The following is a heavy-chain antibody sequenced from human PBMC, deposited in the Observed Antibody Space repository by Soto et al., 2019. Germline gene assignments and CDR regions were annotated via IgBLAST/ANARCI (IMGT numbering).Heavy chain of an antibody. CDR2: ISGSGGST. Sequence: GGSLRLSCAASGFTFSSYAMSWVRQAPGKGLEWVSDISGSGGSTYYGDSVKGRFTISRDNSKNTLYLQMSSLRAEDTAVYYCARGAGYYYYYMDVWGKGTTVTVSS. V-gene: IGHV3-23*01. CDR3: ARGAGYYYYYMDV. J-gene: IGHJ6*03. CDR1: GFTFSSYA.